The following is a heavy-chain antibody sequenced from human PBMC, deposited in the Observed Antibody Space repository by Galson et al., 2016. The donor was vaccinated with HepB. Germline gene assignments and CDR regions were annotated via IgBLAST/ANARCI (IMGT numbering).Heavy chain of an antibody. J-gene: IGHJ6*02. V-gene: IGHV3-48*02. CDR2: ISSSSSTI. CDR1: GFTFSSYS. CDR3: ARDWPYDSSLYDYSGMDV. Sequence: SLRLSCAASGFTFSSYSMNWVRQAPGKGLEWVSYISSSSSTIYYADSVKGRFTISRDNAKNSLYLQMNSLRDEDTAVYYCARDWPYDSSLYDYSGMDVWGQGTTVTVSS. D-gene: IGHD3-22*01.